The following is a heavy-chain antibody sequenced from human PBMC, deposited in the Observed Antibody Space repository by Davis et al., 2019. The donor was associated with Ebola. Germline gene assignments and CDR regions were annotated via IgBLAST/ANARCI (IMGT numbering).Heavy chain of an antibody. CDR3: TSGITGTQGDY. Sequence: GGPLRLSCAASGFTFSGSAMHWVRQASGKGLEWVGRIRSKANSYATAYAGSVKGRFTISRDDSKNSAYLQMNSLKTEDTAVYYCTSGITGTQGDYWGQGTLVTVSS. D-gene: IGHD1-20*01. CDR2: IRSKANSYAT. CDR1: GFTFSGSA. J-gene: IGHJ4*02. V-gene: IGHV3-73*01.